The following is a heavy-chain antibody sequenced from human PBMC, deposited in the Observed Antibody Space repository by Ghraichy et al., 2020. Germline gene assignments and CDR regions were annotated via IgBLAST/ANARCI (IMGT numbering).Heavy chain of an antibody. CDR3: ARGHILSWEFSLALDY. D-gene: IGHD3-16*02. CDR2: IYSDGTT. J-gene: IGHJ4*02. V-gene: IGHV3-66*01. CDR1: GFTVSNKY. Sequence: GGSLRLSCAASGFTVSNKYMSWVRQAPGKGLEWVSDIYSDGTTYYANPVKGRFTISRDRSKNTLYLQLNSLRPEDTAVYYCARGHILSWEFSLALDYWGQGTLVTVSS.